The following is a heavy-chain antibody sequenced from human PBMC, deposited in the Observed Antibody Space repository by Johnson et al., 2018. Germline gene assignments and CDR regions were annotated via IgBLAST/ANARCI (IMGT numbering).Heavy chain of an antibody. Sequence: QVQLQESGPGLVRPSQTLSLTCTVSGGSISSGDYYWSWIRQHPGKGLEWIGYIYYSGSTYYNPSLKSRVTISVDTSTTQFSLKLSYVTAAATAVYYCARVYEGGGRGHRDGYKRDAFDIWGQGTMVTVSS. J-gene: IGHJ3*02. CDR3: ARVYEGGGRGHRDGYKRDAFDI. CDR1: GGSISSGDYY. V-gene: IGHV4-31*03. D-gene: IGHD5-24*01. CDR2: IYYSGST.